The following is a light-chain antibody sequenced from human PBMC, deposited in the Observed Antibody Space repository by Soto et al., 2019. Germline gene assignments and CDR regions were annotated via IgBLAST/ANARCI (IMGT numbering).Light chain of an antibody. CDR2: DAS. CDR3: QQHCNYPFT. CDR1: QTVSSY. Sequence: EIVLTQSPATLSLSLGDRATISCRASQTVSSYLAWYQQKPGKAPRLLIYDASNRATGIPSRFSGSGSGTDFTLTISSLEPEDFAVYYCQQHCNYPFTFGPGTKVEIK. V-gene: IGKV3-11*01. J-gene: IGKJ3*01.